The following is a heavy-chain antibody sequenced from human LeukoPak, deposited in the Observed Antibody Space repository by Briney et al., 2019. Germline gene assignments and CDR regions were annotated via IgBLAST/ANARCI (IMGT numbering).Heavy chain of an antibody. CDR1: GGSISSGSYY. Sequence: SETLSLTCTVSGGSISSGSYYWSWIRQPAGKGLEWIGRIYTSGSTNYNPSLKSRVTISVDTSKNQFSLKLSSVTAADTAVYYCASLGRMAAIGTEHWGQGTLVTVSS. J-gene: IGHJ4*02. D-gene: IGHD6-13*01. V-gene: IGHV4-61*02. CDR3: ASLGRMAAIGTEH. CDR2: IYTSGST.